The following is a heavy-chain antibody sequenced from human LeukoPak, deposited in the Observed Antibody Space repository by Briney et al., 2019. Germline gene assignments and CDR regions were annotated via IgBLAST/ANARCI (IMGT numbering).Heavy chain of an antibody. CDR3: ARGRFSMELFHKNYNWFGP. V-gene: IGHV4-34*01. J-gene: IGHJ5*02. D-gene: IGHD3-10*01. CDR2: INHSGST. Sequence: PSETLSLTCAVYGGSFSGYYWSWIRQPPGKGLEWIGEINHSGSTNYNPSLKSRVTISVDTSKNQFSLKLSSVTAADTAVYYCARGRFSMELFHKNYNWFGPWGQGTLVTVSS. CDR1: GGSFSGYY.